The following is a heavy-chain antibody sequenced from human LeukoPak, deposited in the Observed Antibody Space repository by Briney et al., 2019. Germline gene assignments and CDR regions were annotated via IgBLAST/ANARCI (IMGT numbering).Heavy chain of an antibody. CDR3: ARHSGHSSTNDALDI. J-gene: IGHJ3*02. Sequence: SETLSLTCTVSDGSINGYYWSWIRQPPGKGLDWIGYMYSGGTTNYSPSLKSRVTISEDMSKNQFSLKLTSVTAADTAVYYCARHSGHSSTNDALDIWGQGTMVIVSS. CDR1: DGSINGYY. D-gene: IGHD6-13*01. V-gene: IGHV4-59*01. CDR2: MYSGGTT.